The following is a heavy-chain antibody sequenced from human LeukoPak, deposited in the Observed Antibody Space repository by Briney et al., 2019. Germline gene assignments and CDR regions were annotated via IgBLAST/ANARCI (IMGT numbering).Heavy chain of an antibody. CDR3: AKDPYYYDSSGYSPDY. V-gene: IGHV3-30*02. D-gene: IGHD3-22*01. Sequence: PGGSLRLSCAASGFTFSSYGMHWVRQAPGKGLEWVAFIRYDGSNKYYADSVKGRFTISRDNSKNTLYLQMNSLRAEDTAVYYCAKDPYYYDSSGYSPDYWAQETLVTVSS. J-gene: IGHJ4*02. CDR2: IRYDGSNK. CDR1: GFTFSSYG.